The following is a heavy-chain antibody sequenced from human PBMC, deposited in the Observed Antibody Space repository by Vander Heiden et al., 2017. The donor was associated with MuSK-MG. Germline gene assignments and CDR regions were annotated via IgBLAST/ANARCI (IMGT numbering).Heavy chain of an antibody. Sequence: QVQLQLWGAGLLKPSETLSLTCAVYGGSFSGYYWSWLRQPPGKRLEAVGEINHSGSTNYKPSLKSRVTISVDTSKNQFSLKLSSVTAADTAVYYCARRLDTAMANPFDYWGQGTLVTVSS. V-gene: IGHV4-34*01. CDR3: ARRLDTAMANPFDY. CDR1: GGSFSGYY. J-gene: IGHJ4*02. D-gene: IGHD5-18*01. CDR2: INHSGST.